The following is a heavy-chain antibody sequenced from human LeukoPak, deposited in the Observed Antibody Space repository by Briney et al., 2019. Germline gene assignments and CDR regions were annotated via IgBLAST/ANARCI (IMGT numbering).Heavy chain of an antibody. J-gene: IGHJ4*02. Sequence: PGGSLRLSCAASGFTFSSYAMHWVRQAPAKGLEWVAVISYDGSNKYYADSVKGRFTISRDNSKNTLYLQMNSLRAEDTAVYYCARDLSYYYDSSGYSYPAGWWGQGTLVTVSS. CDR3: ARDLSYYYDSSGYSYPAGW. D-gene: IGHD3-22*01. CDR1: GFTFSSYA. CDR2: ISYDGSNK. V-gene: IGHV3-30-3*01.